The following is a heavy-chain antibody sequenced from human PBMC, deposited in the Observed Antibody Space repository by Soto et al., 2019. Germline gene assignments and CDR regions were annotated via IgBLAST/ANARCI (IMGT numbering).Heavy chain of an antibody. V-gene: IGHV4-39*01. CDR1: GGSISSSSYY. CDR3: ASIDYGGSSWQDY. Sequence: QLQLQESGPGLVKPSETLSLTCTVSGGSISSSSYYWGWIRQPPGKGLEWIGSIYYSGSTYYNPSLKSRVTISVDTSKNQFSLKLSSVTAADTAVYYCASIDYGGSSWQDYWGQGTLVTVSS. J-gene: IGHJ4*02. CDR2: IYYSGST. D-gene: IGHD4-17*01.